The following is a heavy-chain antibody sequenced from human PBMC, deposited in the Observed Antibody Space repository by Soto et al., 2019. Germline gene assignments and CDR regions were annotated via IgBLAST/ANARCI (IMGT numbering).Heavy chain of an antibody. CDR1: GYSFTSYW. V-gene: IGHV5-51*01. CDR3: ARQGTGAHSNYGMDV. Sequence: GESLKISCKGSGYSFTSYWIGWVRQMPGKGLEWMGIIYPGDSDTRYSPSFQGQVTISADKSISTAYLQWSSLKASDTAMYYCARQGTGAHSNYGMDVWGQGTTVTVSS. D-gene: IGHD1-1*01. CDR2: IYPGDSDT. J-gene: IGHJ6*02.